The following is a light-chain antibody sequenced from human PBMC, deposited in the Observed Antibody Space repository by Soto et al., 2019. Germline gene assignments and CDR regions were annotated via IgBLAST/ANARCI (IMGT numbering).Light chain of an antibody. J-gene: IGLJ2*01. CDR1: NSNVGGGYD. Sequence: QSVLTQPPSVSGAPGQTVTISCTGSNSNVGGGYDVHWYQQLPGSDPKLLIYANNNRPSGVPDRFSGSKSGTSASLAITGLQAEDEADYYCQSYDPTLNVVFGGGTKLTVL. V-gene: IGLV1-40*01. CDR2: ANN. CDR3: QSYDPTLNVV.